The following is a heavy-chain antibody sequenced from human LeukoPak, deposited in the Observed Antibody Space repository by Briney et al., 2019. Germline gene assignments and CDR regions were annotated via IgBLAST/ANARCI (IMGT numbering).Heavy chain of an antibody. CDR3: ARGLGGYDQFFDY. V-gene: IGHV3-21*01. CDR2: MSSSSSYI. CDR1: GFTFSDYA. Sequence: GGSLRLSCAASGFTFSDYAMNWVRQAPGKGLEWVSSMSSSSSYIYYADSVKGRFTISRDNAKNSLYLQMNSLRAEDTAVYYCARGLGGYDQFFDYWGQGTLVTVSS. D-gene: IGHD5-12*01. J-gene: IGHJ4*02.